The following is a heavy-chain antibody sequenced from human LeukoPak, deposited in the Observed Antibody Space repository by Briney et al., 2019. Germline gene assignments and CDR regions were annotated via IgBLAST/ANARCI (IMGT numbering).Heavy chain of an antibody. Sequence: ASVKVSFKASGYTFTGYYMHWVRQAPGQGLEWMGRINPNSGGTNYAQKFQGRVTMTRDTSISTAYMELSRLRSDDTAVYYCAREDGVWGSYRYFDYWGQGTLVTVSS. J-gene: IGHJ4*02. D-gene: IGHD3-16*02. CDR3: AREDGVWGSYRYFDY. V-gene: IGHV1-2*06. CDR1: GYTFTGYY. CDR2: INPNSGGT.